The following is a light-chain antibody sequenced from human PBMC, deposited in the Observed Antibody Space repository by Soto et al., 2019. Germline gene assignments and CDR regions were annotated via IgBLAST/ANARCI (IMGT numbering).Light chain of an antibody. J-gene: IGKJ2*01. Sequence: EIVWTQSPGTLSLSPGARATLSCRASQSVSSSYLAWYQQNPGQAPRLLIYGASSRATGIPDRFSGSGSGTDFAITISRLEPEDLAVYYWQQYGSSPPYTFGQGNKLEI. V-gene: IGKV3-20*01. CDR3: QQYGSSPPYT. CDR1: QSVSSSY. CDR2: GAS.